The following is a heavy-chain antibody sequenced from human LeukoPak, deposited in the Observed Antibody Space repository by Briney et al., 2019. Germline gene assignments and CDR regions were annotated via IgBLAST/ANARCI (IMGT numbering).Heavy chain of an antibody. CDR2: INHSGST. V-gene: IGHV4-34*01. CDR1: GGSFSGYY. D-gene: IGHD6-19*01. CDR3: ARQGYSSGPFDY. Sequence: SETLSLTCAVYGGSFSGYYWSWIRQPPGKGLEWIGEINHSGSTNYNPSLKSRVTISVDTSKNQFSLKLSSVTAADTAVYYCARQGYSSGPFDYWCQGTLVTVSS. J-gene: IGHJ4*02.